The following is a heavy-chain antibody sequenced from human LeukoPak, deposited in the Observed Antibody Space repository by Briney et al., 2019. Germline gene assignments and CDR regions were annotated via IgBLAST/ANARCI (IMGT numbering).Heavy chain of an antibody. CDR2: ISSSGSTI. D-gene: IGHD3-10*01. V-gene: IGHV3-11*01. Sequence: GGSLRLSCAASGFTFSDYYMSWIRQAPGKGLEWVSYISSSGSTIYYADSVKGRFTISRDNAKNSLYLQMNSLRAEDTAVYYCARGYYYGSGSYLYVGLWGQGTLVTVSS. CDR1: GFTFSDYY. J-gene: IGHJ5*02. CDR3: ARGYYYGSGSYLYVGL.